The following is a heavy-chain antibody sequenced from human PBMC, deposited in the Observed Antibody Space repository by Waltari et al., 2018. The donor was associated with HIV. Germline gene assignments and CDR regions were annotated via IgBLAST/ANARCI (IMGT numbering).Heavy chain of an antibody. J-gene: IGHJ6*02. Sequence: QVQLQQWGAGLLKPSETLSLTCAVYGGSFSGYYWSWIRQPPGKGRGWMGEINHSGSTNYNPSLKSRVTISVDTSKNQFSLKLSSVTAADTAVYYCARGRRLGYCSSTSCYRNYYYYYGMDVWGQGTTVTVSS. D-gene: IGHD2-2*02. CDR1: GGSFSGYY. CDR2: INHSGST. V-gene: IGHV4-34*01. CDR3: ARGRRLGYCSSTSCYRNYYYYYGMDV.